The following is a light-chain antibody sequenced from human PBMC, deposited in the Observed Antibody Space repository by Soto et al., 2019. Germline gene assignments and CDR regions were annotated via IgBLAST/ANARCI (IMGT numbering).Light chain of an antibody. CDR3: QQYDNLLMYT. Sequence: DIPMTQSPPSLSASVGDRVTITCQASQDISNYLNWYQQKPGKAPKLLIYDASNLETGVPSRFSGRGSGTDFTFTISSLQPEDIATYYCQQYDNLLMYTFGQGTKLEIK. CDR2: DAS. V-gene: IGKV1-33*01. J-gene: IGKJ2*01. CDR1: QDISNY.